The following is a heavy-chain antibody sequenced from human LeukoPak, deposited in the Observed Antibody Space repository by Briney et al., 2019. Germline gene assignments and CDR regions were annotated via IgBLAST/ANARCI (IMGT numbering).Heavy chain of an antibody. Sequence: SETLSLTCTVSGGSISSGDYYWSWIRQPPGKGLEWIGYIYYSGSTYYNPSLKSRVTISVDTSKNQFSLKLSSVTAADTAVYYCARDRLGGSGGFDIWGQGTMVTVSS. CDR3: ARDRLGGSGGFDI. V-gene: IGHV4-30-4*01. CDR1: GGSISSGDYY. CDR2: IYYSGST. J-gene: IGHJ3*02. D-gene: IGHD1-14*01.